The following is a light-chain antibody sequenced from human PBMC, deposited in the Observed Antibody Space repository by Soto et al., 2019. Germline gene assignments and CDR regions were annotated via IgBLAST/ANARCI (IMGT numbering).Light chain of an antibody. V-gene: IGKV3-20*01. CDR1: QTVTSSS. CDR2: GAS. J-gene: IGKJ1*01. Sequence: EIVLAQSPGTLSFSPGERATLSCRASQTVTSSSLAWYQQKPGQAPRLLISGASNRATGIPDRFSGSGSGTDFTLTISRLGPEDSAVYYCQQYGNSPRTFGQGTKVDI. CDR3: QQYGNSPRT.